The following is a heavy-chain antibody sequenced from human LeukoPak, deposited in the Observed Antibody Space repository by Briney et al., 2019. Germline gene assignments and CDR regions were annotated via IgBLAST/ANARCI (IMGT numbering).Heavy chain of an antibody. Sequence: GGSLRLSCAASGFTFSHAWMTWVRQAPGKGLEWVGRIKIKIDGGTTVYAAPVKGRFTISRDDSKNTMDLQVNSLKTEDTAVYYCSTLWGSGSWYRTDVWAQGTTFTVS. J-gene: IGHJ6*02. V-gene: IGHV3-15*01. D-gene: IGHD6-13*01. CDR3: STLWGSGSWYRTDV. CDR2: IKIKIDGGTT. CDR1: GFTFSHAW.